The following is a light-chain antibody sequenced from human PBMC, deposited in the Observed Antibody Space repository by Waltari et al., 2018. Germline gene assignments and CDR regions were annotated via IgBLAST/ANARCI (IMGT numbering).Light chain of an antibody. CDR1: SSDVGTYNY. Sequence: QSALTQPASVSGSPVQSITISCTGTSSDVGTYNYVSWYQQHPGKAPKLMIYDVSNRPSGVSDRFSGSKSGNTASLTISGLQAEDEADYYCNSYSSSSSLVLFGGGTKLTVV. V-gene: IGLV2-14*03. CDR2: DVS. J-gene: IGLJ2*01. CDR3: NSYSSSSSLVL.